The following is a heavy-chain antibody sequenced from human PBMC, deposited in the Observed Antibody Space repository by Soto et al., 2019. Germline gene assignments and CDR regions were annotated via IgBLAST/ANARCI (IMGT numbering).Heavy chain of an antibody. CDR1: GVSFTSYT. CDR3: TRDGMTTGDT. J-gene: IGHJ4*02. D-gene: IGHD2-21*02. CDR2: VFSSVSA. V-gene: IGHV4-4*07. Sequence: PXATLSLTCIVSGVSFTSYTWSWVRQPANKGLEWIGRVFSSVSATYSPSLKSRVRISMDTPENRISLKLDSVTAADAGVYYCTRDGMTTGDTWGPGTLVTVSS.